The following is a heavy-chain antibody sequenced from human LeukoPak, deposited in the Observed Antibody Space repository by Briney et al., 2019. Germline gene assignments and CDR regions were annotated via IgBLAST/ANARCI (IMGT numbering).Heavy chain of an antibody. J-gene: IGHJ4*02. V-gene: IGHV3-23*01. CDR3: AKVGAGITMIVVVINYFDY. CDR2: ISGSGGST. D-gene: IGHD3-22*01. CDR1: GFTFSSYA. Sequence: GGSLRLSCAASGFTFSSYAMSWVRPAPGKGLEWVSAISGSGGSTYYADSVKGRFTISRDNSKNTLYLQMNSLRAEDTAVYYCAKVGAGITMIVVVINYFDYWGQGTLVTVSS.